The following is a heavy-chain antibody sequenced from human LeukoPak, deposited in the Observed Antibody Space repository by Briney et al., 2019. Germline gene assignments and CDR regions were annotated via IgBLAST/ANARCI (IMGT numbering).Heavy chain of an antibody. CDR1: GGSISSGRYY. CDR3: ARERHYYDSSGQTEYYFDY. J-gene: IGHJ4*02. V-gene: IGHV4-61*02. D-gene: IGHD3-22*01. CDR2: IYTSGST. Sequence: SPTLSLPYTVKGGSISSGRYYWSWIWQPAGKGLEWIGRIYTSGSTNYNPSLKSRVTISVDTSKNQFSLKLSSVTAADTAVYYCARERHYYDSSGQTEYYFDYWGQGTLVTVSS.